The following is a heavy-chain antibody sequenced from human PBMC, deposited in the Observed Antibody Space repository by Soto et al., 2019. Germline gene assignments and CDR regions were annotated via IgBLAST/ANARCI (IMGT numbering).Heavy chain of an antibody. D-gene: IGHD6-13*01. CDR1: GGSIGSGGYS. V-gene: IGHV4-30-2*01. CDR2: IYHSGST. Sequence: SETLSLTCAVSGGSIGSGGYSWSWIRQPPGKGLEWIGYIYHSGSTNYNPSLKSRVTISVDTSKNQFSLKLSSVTAADTAVYYCARRYSSSLDFWGQGTLVTVSS. J-gene: IGHJ4*02. CDR3: ARRYSSSLDF.